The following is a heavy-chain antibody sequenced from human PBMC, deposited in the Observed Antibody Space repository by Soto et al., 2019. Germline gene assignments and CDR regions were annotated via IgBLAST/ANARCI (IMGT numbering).Heavy chain of an antibody. D-gene: IGHD6-6*01. J-gene: IGHJ4*02. V-gene: IGHV4-34*01. CDR3: ARTSRFEY. CDR2: INHSGST. Sequence: QVLIQHWGAGLLKPSEALSLTCAVYGGSFSAYYWSWIRQPPGKGLEWIGEINHSGSTNYNPSLKSRVTISVDTSKNQFSLKLSSVTAADTAVYYCARTSRFEYWGQGTLVTVSS. CDR1: GGSFSAYY.